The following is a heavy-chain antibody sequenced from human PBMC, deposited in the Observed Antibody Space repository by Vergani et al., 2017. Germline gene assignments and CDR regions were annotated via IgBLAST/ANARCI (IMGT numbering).Heavy chain of an antibody. J-gene: IGHJ2*01. D-gene: IGHD3-16*01. CDR2: INSDGSST. V-gene: IGHV3-74*01. CDR1: GFTFSSYW. CDR3: AKLGVKLRYFDL. Sequence: EVQLVESGGGLVQPGGSLRLSCAASGFTFSSYWMHWVRQAPGKGLVWVSRINSDGSSTSYADSVKGRFTISRDNSKNTLYLQMNSLRAEDTAVYYCAKLGVKLRYFDLWGRGTLVTVSS.